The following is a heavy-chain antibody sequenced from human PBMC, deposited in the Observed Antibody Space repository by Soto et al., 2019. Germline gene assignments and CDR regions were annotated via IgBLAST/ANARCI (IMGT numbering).Heavy chain of an antibody. CDR1: GFTFSSYA. Sequence: EVQLLQSGGGLVQPGGSLTLFCAASGFTFSSYAVSWVRQAPGKGLEWVSGISGLGSTNYADSVKGRFTISRDNSKNMLYLQMNSLRAGDTAVYFCAKEKDYEYVWGTYPYTSDYWGQGTLVTVSS. D-gene: IGHD3-16*01. CDR2: ISGLGST. CDR3: AKEKDYEYVWGTYPYTSDY. V-gene: IGHV3-23*01. J-gene: IGHJ4*02.